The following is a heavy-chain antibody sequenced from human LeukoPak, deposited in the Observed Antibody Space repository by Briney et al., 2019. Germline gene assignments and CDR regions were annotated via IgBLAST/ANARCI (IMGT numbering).Heavy chain of an antibody. Sequence: PGGTVRLSCAASGFTFSSYEMNWVRQAPGKGLEWVSYISSSGSTIYYADSVKGRFTISRDNAKNSLYLQMKSLKVEDTAVYYCARDHNGPYTFDYWGQGTLVTVSS. J-gene: IGHJ4*02. CDR3: ARDHNGPYTFDY. D-gene: IGHD2-2*02. CDR2: ISSSGSTI. CDR1: GFTFSSYE. V-gene: IGHV3-48*03.